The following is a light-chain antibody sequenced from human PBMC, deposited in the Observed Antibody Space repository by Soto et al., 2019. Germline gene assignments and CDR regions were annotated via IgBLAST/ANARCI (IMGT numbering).Light chain of an antibody. CDR3: QQYNSYLWT. CDR2: NAS. J-gene: IGKJ1*01. CDR1: QSISSW. V-gene: IGKV1-5*01. Sequence: DIQMTQSPSTLSASVGDRVTITCRASQSISSWLAWYQQKPGKAPKLLIYNASILEIGVPSRFSGSVSGTEFTLAISSLQPDDFATYYCQQYNSYLWTFGQGTKVEIK.